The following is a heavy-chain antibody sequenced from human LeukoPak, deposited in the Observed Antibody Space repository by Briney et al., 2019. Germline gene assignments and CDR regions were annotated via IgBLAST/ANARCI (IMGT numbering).Heavy chain of an antibody. D-gene: IGHD5-18*01. Sequence: GGSLRLSCAASGFTFRSFGMHFVRQAPGKGLEWVAFIRFDGSNQYYTDSVKGRFTISRGNSNNTLFLQMNNLRGDDTAVYLCAKGYGESHFDSWGQGTLVTVSS. CDR2: IRFDGSNQ. V-gene: IGHV3-30*02. CDR1: GFTFRSFG. CDR3: AKGYGESHFDS. J-gene: IGHJ4*02.